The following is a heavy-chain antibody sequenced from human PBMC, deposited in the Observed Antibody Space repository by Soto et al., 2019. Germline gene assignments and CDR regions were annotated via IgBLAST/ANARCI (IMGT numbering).Heavy chain of an antibody. J-gene: IGHJ4*02. CDR2: ISAYNGNT. V-gene: IGHV1-18*01. D-gene: IGHD3-16*02. CDR3: ARACGLLDYVWGSYRFFYLDY. CDR1: GYTFTSYG. Sequence: GASVKVSCKASGYTFTSYGISWVRQAPGQGLEWMGWISAYNGNTNYAQKLQGRVTMTTDTSTSTAYMELRSLRSDDTAVYYCARACGLLDYVWGSYRFFYLDYWGQGTLVTVYS.